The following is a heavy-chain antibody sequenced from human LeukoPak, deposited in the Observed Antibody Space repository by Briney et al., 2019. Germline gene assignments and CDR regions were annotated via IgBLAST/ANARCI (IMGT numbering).Heavy chain of an antibody. CDR1: GFTFSSYA. CDR2: ISGSGGST. Sequence: AGGSLRLSCAASGFTFSSYAMSWVRQAPGKGPEWVSAISGSGGSTYYADSVKGRFTISRDNSKNTLYLQMNSLRAEDTAVYYCASHFHRTMVRGADFDYWGQGTLVTVSS. J-gene: IGHJ4*02. D-gene: IGHD3-10*01. CDR3: ASHFHRTMVRGADFDY. V-gene: IGHV3-23*01.